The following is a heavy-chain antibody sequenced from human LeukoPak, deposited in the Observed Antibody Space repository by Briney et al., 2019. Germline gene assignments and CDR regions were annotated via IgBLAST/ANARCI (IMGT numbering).Heavy chain of an antibody. Sequence: PSETLSLTCAVYRGSFSGHYWSWIRQPPAKGLEWISEINHSGNTHNNPSLKSRVTISVDTAKNQFSLRLSSVTAADTAVYFCARVLRGTSTESTDAFDVWGQGTMVTVSS. V-gene: IGHV4-34*01. CDR2: INHSGNT. J-gene: IGHJ3*01. CDR3: ARVLRGTSTESTDAFDV. D-gene: IGHD3-16*01. CDR1: RGSFSGHY.